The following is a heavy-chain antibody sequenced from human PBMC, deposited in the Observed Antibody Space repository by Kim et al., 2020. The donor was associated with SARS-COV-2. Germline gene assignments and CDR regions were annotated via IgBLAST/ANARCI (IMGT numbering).Heavy chain of an antibody. D-gene: IGHD2-15*01. CDR3: VRVGLCSSGVCYSRLVD. Sequence: GGSLRLSCAASGFNFSGHSMHWVRQTPGKGLDWVAIVYSDGRQTYYADSVKGRFTISRDNSKKTLTLQMNSLRVEETAVYYCVRVGLCSSGVCYSRLVDWGQGNQGTVSS. V-gene: IGHV3-30*04. CDR1: GFNFSGHS. CDR2: VYSDGRQT. J-gene: IGHJ4*02.